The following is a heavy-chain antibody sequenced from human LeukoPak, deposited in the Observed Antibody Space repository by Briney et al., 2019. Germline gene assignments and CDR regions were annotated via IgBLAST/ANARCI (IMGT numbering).Heavy chain of an antibody. V-gene: IGHV3-11*04. Sequence: GGSLRLSCAASGFTFSDYYMSWIRQAPGKGLEWVSYISSSGSTIYYADSVKGRFTISRDNAKNSLYLQMDSLRAEDTAVYYCARDTAAAVYFPSWFDPWGQGTLVTVSS. CDR2: ISSSGSTI. D-gene: IGHD6-13*01. CDR1: GFTFSDYY. J-gene: IGHJ5*02. CDR3: ARDTAAAVYFPSWFDP.